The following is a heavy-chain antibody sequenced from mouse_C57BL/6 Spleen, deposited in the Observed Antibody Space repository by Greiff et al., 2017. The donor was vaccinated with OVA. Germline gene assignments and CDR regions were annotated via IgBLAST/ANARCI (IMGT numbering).Heavy chain of an antibody. V-gene: IGHV1-52*01. CDR2: IDPSDSET. Sequence: QVQLKQPGAELVRPGSSVKLSCKASGYTFTSYWMHWVKQRPIQGLEWIGNIDPSDSETHYNQKFKDKATLTVDKSSSTAYMQLSSLTSEDSAVYYCARGGVATPYYFDYWGQGTTLTVSS. D-gene: IGHD1-1*02. CDR1: GYTFTSYW. J-gene: IGHJ2*01. CDR3: ARGGVATPYYFDY.